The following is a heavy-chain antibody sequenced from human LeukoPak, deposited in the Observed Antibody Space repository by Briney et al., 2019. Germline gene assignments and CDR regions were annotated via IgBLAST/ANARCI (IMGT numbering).Heavy chain of an antibody. D-gene: IGHD2-15*01. V-gene: IGHV3-21*01. CDR2: ISSSSSYI. CDR3: ARRVVVVAARALDY. J-gene: IGHJ4*02. CDR1: GFTFSSYA. Sequence: GGSLRLSCAASGFTFSSYAMSWVRQAPGKGLEWVSSISSSSSYIYYADSVKGRFTISRDNARNSLYLQMNSLRAEDTAVYYCARRVVVVAARALDYWGQGTLVTVSS.